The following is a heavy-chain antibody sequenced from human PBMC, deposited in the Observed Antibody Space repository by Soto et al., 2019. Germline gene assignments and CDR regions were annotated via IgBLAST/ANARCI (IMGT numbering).Heavy chain of an antibody. CDR3: GRDQMGLTQRGGE. CDR1: GGSLRSYY. D-gene: IGHD3-16*01. J-gene: IGHJ4*02. CDR2: VYANGNT. V-gene: IGHV4-4*07. Sequence: QVHLHESGPGLVKPSETLSLTCTVSGGSLRSYYWSWIRQPAGKGLAWIGRVYANGNTYFRPSRRGRVASPVETSKNQFTLNLTSLPAEDSGVYYCGRDQMGLTQRGGEWGQGALVVVS.